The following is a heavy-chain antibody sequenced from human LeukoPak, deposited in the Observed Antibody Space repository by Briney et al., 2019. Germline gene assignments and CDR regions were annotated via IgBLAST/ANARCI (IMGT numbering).Heavy chain of an antibody. CDR2: IDYNGNT. J-gene: IGHJ6*03. CDR3: ARRAISGRNYYYYYYMDV. Sequence: PSETLSLTCTVSGGSITSHYWSWVRQPPGKGLEWIANIDYNGNTNYNPSLKSRVTISVDTSKNQFSLKLSSVTAADTAVYYCARRAISGRNYYYYYYMDVWGKGTTVTVSS. CDR1: GGSITSHY. D-gene: IGHD3-3*01. V-gene: IGHV4-59*08.